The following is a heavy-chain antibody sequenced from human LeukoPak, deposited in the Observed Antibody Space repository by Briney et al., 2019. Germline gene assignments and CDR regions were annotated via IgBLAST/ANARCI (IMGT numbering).Heavy chain of an antibody. CDR3: ARPVPSRLGWFDP. CDR1: GESISGFY. CDR2: IYYSGST. J-gene: IGHJ5*02. Sequence: SETLSLTCTVSGESISGFYWTWIRQPPGKGLEWIGYIYYSGSTNYNPSLKSRVTISVDTSKNQFSLKLSSVTAADTAVYYCARPVPSRLGWFDPWGQGTLVTVSS. V-gene: IGHV4-59*01. D-gene: IGHD1-1*01.